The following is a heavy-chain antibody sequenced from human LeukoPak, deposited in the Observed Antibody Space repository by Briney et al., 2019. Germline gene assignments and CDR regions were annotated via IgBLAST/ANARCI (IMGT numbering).Heavy chain of an antibody. CDR2: IYYSGST. CDR1: GGSISSGDYY. CDR3: ARDWFGDPQAV. V-gene: IGHV4-30-4*01. Sequence: SETLSLTCTVSGGSISSGDYYWSWIRQPPGKGLEWIGYIYYSGSTYYNPSPKSRVTISVDTSKNQFSLKLSSVTAADTAVYYCARDWFGDPQAVWGQGTTVTVSS. D-gene: IGHD3-10*01. J-gene: IGHJ6*02.